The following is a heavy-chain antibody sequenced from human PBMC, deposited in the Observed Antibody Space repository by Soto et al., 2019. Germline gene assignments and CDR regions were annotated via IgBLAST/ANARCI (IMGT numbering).Heavy chain of an antibody. CDR2: MNPNSGNT. CDR1: GYTFTDYD. Sequence: QVQLVQSGAEVKKPGASVKVSCKASGYTFTDYDINWVRQATGQGLEWMGWMNPNSGNTGYPQKCQGRITMTRKNSISTAYMELSSLRSEDTAVYYCARVGSGYDSYYYYYKDIWGKGTTVTVSS. D-gene: IGHD5-12*01. V-gene: IGHV1-8*01. CDR3: ARVGSGYDSYYYYYKDI. J-gene: IGHJ6*03.